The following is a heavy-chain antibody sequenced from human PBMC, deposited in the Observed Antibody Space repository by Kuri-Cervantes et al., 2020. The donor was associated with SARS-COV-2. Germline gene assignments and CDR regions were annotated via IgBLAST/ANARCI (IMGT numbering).Heavy chain of an antibody. CDR2: ISGSGSYM. CDR3: ARVAGEGPIYYYYMDV. V-gene: IGHV3-21*01. Sequence: GESLKISCTASGFTFGDYAMNWVRQGPGKALQWVSSISGSGSYMYYADSVKGRFTISRDSAKNSVYLQMNSLRGEDTAVYYCARVAGEGPIYYYYMDVWGKGTTVTVSS. J-gene: IGHJ6*03. CDR1: GFTFGDYA. D-gene: IGHD2-21*01.